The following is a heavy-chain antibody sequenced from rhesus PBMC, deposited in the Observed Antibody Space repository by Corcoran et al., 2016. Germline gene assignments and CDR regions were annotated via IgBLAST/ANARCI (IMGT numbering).Heavy chain of an antibody. D-gene: IGHD3-16*01. CDR1: GASIRSNY. Sequence: QVQLQESVPGLVNPSETLPLTCAVSGASIRSNYWSWICQAPGKVLEWIGRIYGSGGSTDYNPALKSRVTISIDTSKNQFSLKLSSVTAADTAVYYCAAQVGITTGLGAFDYWGQGVLVTVAS. J-gene: IGHJ4*01. CDR3: AAQVGITTGLGAFDY. V-gene: IGHV4S2*01. CDR2: IYGSGGST.